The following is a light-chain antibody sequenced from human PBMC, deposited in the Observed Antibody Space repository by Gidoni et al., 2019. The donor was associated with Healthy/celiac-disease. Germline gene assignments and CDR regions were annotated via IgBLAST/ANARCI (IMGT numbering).Light chain of an antibody. CDR2: AAA. CDR1: QSISSY. V-gene: IGKV1-39*01. Sequence: DIQLTQSPSSLSASVGDRVTITCRASQSISSYLNWYQQKPGKAHKLLIYAAASLQSGVPSRFSGSGSGTDFTLTISSLQPEDFATYYCQQRYSTPYTFGQGTEAGDQT. CDR3: QQRYSTPYT. J-gene: IGKJ2*01.